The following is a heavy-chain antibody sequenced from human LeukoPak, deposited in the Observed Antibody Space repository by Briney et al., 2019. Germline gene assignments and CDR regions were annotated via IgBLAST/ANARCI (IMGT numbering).Heavy chain of an antibody. CDR2: ISGSGGST. CDR3: TKGSRFLSGDSYEA. V-gene: IGHV3-23*01. D-gene: IGHD3-16*01. CDR1: GFTFSSYA. J-gene: IGHJ5*02. Sequence: GGSPRLSCAASGFTFSSYAMSWVRQAPGKGLEWVSAISGSGGSTYYADSVKGRFTISRDNSKNTLYLQMNSLRAEDTAVYYCTKGSRFLSGDSYEAWGQGTLVTVSS.